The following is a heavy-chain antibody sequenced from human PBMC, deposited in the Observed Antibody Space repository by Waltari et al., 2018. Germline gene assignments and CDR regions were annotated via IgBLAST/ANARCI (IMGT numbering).Heavy chain of an antibody. D-gene: IGHD1-26*01. CDR3: AKGGISVGYFDY. J-gene: IGHJ4*02. CDR1: GFSFSRYA. CDR2: ISEDGTNK. V-gene: IGHV3-30*18. Sequence: QVQLVESGGGVVQPGRSLRLSCAAAGFSFSRYAMHWVRQAPGNGLEWVAVISEDGTNKYYADSGTGRVTISRDNSKNTLFVQMNSLRVEDTAVYYCAKGGISVGYFDYWGQGTLVTVSS.